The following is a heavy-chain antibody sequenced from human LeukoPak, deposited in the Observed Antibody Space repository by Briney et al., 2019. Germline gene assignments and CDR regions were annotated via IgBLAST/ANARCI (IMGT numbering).Heavy chain of an antibody. CDR2: TYYRSKWYN. CDR3: ARAWGGSSSGWYEGYYYYYMDV. Sequence: SQTLSLTCAISGDSVSSNSAAWNWIRQSPSRGLEWLGRTYYRSKWYNDYAVSVKSRITINPDTSKNQFSLQLNSVTPEETAVYYCARAWGGSSSGWYEGYYYYYMDVWGKGTTVTVSS. J-gene: IGHJ6*03. D-gene: IGHD6-19*01. CDR1: GDSVSSNSAA. V-gene: IGHV6-1*01.